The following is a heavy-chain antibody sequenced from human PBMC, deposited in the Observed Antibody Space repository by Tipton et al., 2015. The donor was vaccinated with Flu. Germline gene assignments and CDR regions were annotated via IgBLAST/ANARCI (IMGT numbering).Heavy chain of an antibody. CDR1: GGSFSGYY. Sequence: GLVKPSETLSLTCAVYGGSFSGYYWSWIRQPPGKGLEWIGEINHSGITNYNPSLKSRVTISVDTSKNQFSLKLSSVTAADTAVYYCARLTIFGVVIIGNYYYYMDVWGKGTTVTVSS. J-gene: IGHJ6*03. CDR3: ARLTIFGVVIIGNYYYYMDV. CDR2: INHSGIT. V-gene: IGHV4-34*01. D-gene: IGHD3-3*01.